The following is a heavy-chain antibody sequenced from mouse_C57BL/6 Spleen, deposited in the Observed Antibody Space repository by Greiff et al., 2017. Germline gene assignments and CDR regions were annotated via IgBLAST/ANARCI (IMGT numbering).Heavy chain of an antibody. CDR2: INPSSGYT. Sequence: VQVVESGAELAKPGASVKLSCKASGYTFTSYWMHWVKQRPGQGLEWIGYINPSSGYTKYNQKFKDKATLTADKSSSTAYMQLSSLTYEDSAVYYCARAHYYGSSYFAYWGQGTLVTVSA. D-gene: IGHD1-1*01. J-gene: IGHJ3*01. CDR1: GYTFTSYW. CDR3: ARAHYYGSSYFAY. V-gene: IGHV1-7*01.